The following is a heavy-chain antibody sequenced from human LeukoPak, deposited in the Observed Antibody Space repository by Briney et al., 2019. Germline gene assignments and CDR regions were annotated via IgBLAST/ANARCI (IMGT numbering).Heavy chain of an antibody. V-gene: IGHV1-46*01. J-gene: IGHJ4*02. D-gene: IGHD3-10*01. CDR2: INPSGGST. Sequence: ASVKVSCKASGYTFTSYYMHWVRQAPGQGLEWMGIINPSGGSTSYAQKFQGRVTMTRGMSTSTVYMELSSLRSEDTAVYYCAREYIGTGVPFDYWGQGTLVTVSS. CDR3: AREYIGTGVPFDY. CDR1: GYTFTSYY.